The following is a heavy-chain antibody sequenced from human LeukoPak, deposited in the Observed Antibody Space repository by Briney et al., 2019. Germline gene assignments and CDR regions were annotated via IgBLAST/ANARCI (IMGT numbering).Heavy chain of an antibody. Sequence: PGGSLRLSCAASGFTFSSYAMHWVRQAPGKGLEWVAVISYDGSNKYYADSVKGRFTISRDNPKNTLYLQMNSLRAEDTAVYYCARGNWNDVRGYYYYGMDVWGQGTTVTVSS. D-gene: IGHD1-1*01. V-gene: IGHV3-30-3*01. CDR3: ARGNWNDVRGYYYYGMDV. J-gene: IGHJ6*02. CDR2: ISYDGSNK. CDR1: GFTFSSYA.